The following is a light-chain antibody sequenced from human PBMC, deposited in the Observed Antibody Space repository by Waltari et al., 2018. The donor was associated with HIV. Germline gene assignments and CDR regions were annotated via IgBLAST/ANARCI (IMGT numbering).Light chain of an antibody. CDR1: SSDVGVYNF. V-gene: IGLV2-11*01. J-gene: IGLJ2*01. Sequence: QSALTQPRSVSGSPGQSVTISCTGTSSDVGVYNFVSWYQQHPGKAPKLMIYDVSKRPSGVPDRFSGSKSGNTASLTISVLQAEDEADYYCCSYAGSYPVVFGGGTKLTVL. CDR2: DVS. CDR3: CSYAGSYPVV.